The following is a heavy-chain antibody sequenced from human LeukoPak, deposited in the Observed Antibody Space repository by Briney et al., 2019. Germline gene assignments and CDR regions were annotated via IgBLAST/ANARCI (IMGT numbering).Heavy chain of an antibody. CDR3: ARAYPVLLWFGDRYYFDY. J-gene: IGHJ4*02. Sequence: GGSLRLSCAASGFTFSTYGMNWVRQAPGKGLEWVSYISSSTTIIYYASSVKGRFTISRDNAKNSLYLQMNSLRAEDTAVYYCARAYPVLLWFGDRYYFDYWGQGTLVTVSS. CDR1: GFTFSTYG. D-gene: IGHD3-10*01. CDR2: ISSSTTII. V-gene: IGHV3-48*01.